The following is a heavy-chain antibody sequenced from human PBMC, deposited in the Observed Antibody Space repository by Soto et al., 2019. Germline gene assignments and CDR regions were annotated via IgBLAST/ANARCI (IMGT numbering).Heavy chain of an antibody. J-gene: IGHJ1*01. Sequence: ASVKVSCKASGGTFSSYAISWVRQAPGQGLEWMGGIIPIFGTANYAQKFQGRVTITADESTSTAYMELSSLRSEETAVYYCARYDSSGYYPTRGEYFQHWGQGNLVTVSS. V-gene: IGHV1-69*13. CDR3: ARYDSSGYYPTRGEYFQH. CDR2: IIPIFGTA. CDR1: GGTFSSYA. D-gene: IGHD3-22*01.